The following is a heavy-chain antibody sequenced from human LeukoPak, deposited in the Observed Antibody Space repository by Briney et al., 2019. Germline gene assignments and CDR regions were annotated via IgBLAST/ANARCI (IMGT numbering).Heavy chain of an antibody. J-gene: IGHJ4*02. Sequence: PSETLSLTCAVYGGSFSGYYWSWIRQPPGKGLEWIGEINHSGSTNYNPSLKSRVTISVDTSKNPFSLKLSSVTAADTAVYHCARRGRTYYDFWSGYYSPHFDYWGQGTLVTVSS. CDR1: GGSFSGYY. D-gene: IGHD3-3*01. V-gene: IGHV4-34*01. CDR2: INHSGST. CDR3: ARRGRTYYDFWSGYYSPHFDY.